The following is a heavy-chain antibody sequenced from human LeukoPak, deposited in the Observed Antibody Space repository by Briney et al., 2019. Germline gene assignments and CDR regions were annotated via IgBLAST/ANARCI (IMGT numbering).Heavy chain of an antibody. Sequence: GASVKVSSKASGYTFTSYGISWVRQAPGQGLEWMGWISAYNGNTNYAQKLQGRVTMTTDTSTSTAYMELRSLRSDDTAVYYCARDDHGRWLVPGLYDYWGQGTLVTVSS. J-gene: IGHJ4*02. CDR2: ISAYNGNT. CDR1: GYTFTSYG. V-gene: IGHV1-18*01. D-gene: IGHD6-19*01. CDR3: ARDDHGRWLVPGLYDY.